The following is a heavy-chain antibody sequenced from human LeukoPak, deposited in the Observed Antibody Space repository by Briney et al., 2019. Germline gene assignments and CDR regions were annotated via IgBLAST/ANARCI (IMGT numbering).Heavy chain of an antibody. J-gene: IGHJ3*02. V-gene: IGHV4-34*01. CDR3: ARGPGDFWGGYYYAFDI. CDR2: INHSGST. CDR1: GYSISSGYY. Sequence: SETLSLTCAVSGYSISSGYYWSLIRQRPGKGLEWIGEINHSGSTNYNPSLKSRVTISVDTSKNQFSLKLSSVTAADTAVYYCARGPGDFWGGYYYAFDIWGQGTMVTVSS. D-gene: IGHD3-3*01.